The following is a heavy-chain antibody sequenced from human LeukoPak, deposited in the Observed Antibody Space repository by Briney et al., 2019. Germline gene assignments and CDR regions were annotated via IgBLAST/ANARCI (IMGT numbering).Heavy chain of an antibody. V-gene: IGHV3-11*01. D-gene: IGHD6-13*01. J-gene: IGHJ4*02. CDR1: GFTFSDYY. CDR2: ISSSGSTI. Sequence: GGSLRLSCAASGFTFSDYYKTWIRQAPGKGLEWVSYISSSGSTIYYADSVKGRFTISRDNAKNSLYLEMNSLRAEDTAVYYCARGVAAAAGHFDYWGQGTLVTVSS. CDR3: ARGVAAAAGHFDY.